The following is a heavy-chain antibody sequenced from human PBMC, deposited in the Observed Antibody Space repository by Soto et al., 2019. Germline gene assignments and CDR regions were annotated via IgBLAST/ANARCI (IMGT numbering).Heavy chain of an antibody. J-gene: IGHJ3*02. V-gene: IGHV4-34*01. CDR3: AKDLDEYYYDSSGYYSLWAFDI. CDR1: GGSFSGYY. CDR2: INHSGST. D-gene: IGHD3-22*01. Sequence: SETLSLTCAVYGGSFSGYYWSWIRQPPGKGLEWIGEINHSGSTNYNPSLKSRVTISVDTSKNQFSLKLSSVTAADTAVYYCAKDLDEYYYDSSGYYSLWAFDICGQGTMVTVSS.